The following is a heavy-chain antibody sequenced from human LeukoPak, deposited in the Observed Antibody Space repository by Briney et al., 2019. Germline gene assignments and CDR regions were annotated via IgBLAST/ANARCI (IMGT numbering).Heavy chain of an antibody. CDR3: ARVSGYDWESFYDY. J-gene: IGHJ4*02. Sequence: PSETLSLTCTVSGGSISSYFWTWIRQPPGKGLEWIGYIYCSGSTNYNPSLKSRVTISVATSKNQFSLKLSSVTAADTAVYYCARVSGYDWESFYDYWGQGTLVTVSS. CDR2: IYCSGST. V-gene: IGHV4-59*01. CDR1: GGSISSYF. D-gene: IGHD5-12*01.